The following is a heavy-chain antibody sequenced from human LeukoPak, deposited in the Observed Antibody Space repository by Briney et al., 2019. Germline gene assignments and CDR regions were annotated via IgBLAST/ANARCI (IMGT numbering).Heavy chain of an antibody. CDR1: GYSFTSYW. CDR2: IYPGGSDA. V-gene: IGHV5-51*01. Sequence: GESLKISCKGSGYSFTSYWIGWVRQMPGKGLEWMGTIYPGGSDAKYSPSFQGQVTISADKSISTAYLQWSSLKASDTAIYYCARDYTRSSPFDYWGQGTLVTVSS. J-gene: IGHJ4*02. D-gene: IGHD2-2*02. CDR3: ARDYTRSSPFDY.